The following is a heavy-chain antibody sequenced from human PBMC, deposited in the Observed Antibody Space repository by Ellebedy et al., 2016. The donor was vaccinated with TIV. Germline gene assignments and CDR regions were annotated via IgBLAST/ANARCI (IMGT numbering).Heavy chain of an antibody. J-gene: IGHJ2*01. CDR3: ARAAAAGFFWYFDL. Sequence: AASVKVSCKASGYSFINYAMNWVRQAPGQGLEWMGWINTNTGNPTYAQGFTGRFVFSLDTSVSKAYLHISSLKAEDTAIYYCARAAAAGFFWYFDLWGRGTLVTVSS. CDR2: INTNTGNP. V-gene: IGHV7-4-1*02. D-gene: IGHD6-13*01. CDR1: GYSFINYA.